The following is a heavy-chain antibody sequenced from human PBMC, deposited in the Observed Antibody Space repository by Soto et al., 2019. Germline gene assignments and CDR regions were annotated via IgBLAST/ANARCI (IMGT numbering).Heavy chain of an antibody. CDR3: ARGTNRGYSYGLALYYFDY. D-gene: IGHD5-18*01. Sequence: SETLSLTCAVSGGSFSGYYWSWIRQPPGKGLEWIGEINHSGSTNYNPSLKSRVTISVDTSKNQFSLKLSSVTAADTAVYYCARGTNRGYSYGLALYYFDYWGQGTLVTVSS. J-gene: IGHJ4*02. V-gene: IGHV4-34*01. CDR2: INHSGST. CDR1: GGSFSGYY.